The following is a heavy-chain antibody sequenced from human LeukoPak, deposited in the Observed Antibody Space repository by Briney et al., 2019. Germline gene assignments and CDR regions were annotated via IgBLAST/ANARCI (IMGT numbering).Heavy chain of an antibody. J-gene: IGHJ3*02. CDR3: ARDVSGISSATDTFDM. CDR2: INPNSGDT. D-gene: IGHD1-14*01. Sequence: ASVKVSCKASGYTFTAYYMHWVRQAPGQGLEWVGRINPNSGDTNYAQKFQGRVTMTRDTSISTVYMELTGLRYDDTAVYYCARDVSGISSATDTFDMWGQGTVVTVSS. V-gene: IGHV1-2*06. CDR1: GYTFTAYY.